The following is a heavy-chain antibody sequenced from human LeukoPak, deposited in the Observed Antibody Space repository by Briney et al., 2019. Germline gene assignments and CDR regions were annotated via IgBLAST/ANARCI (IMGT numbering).Heavy chain of an antibody. D-gene: IGHD2-2*01. CDR2: IYSSGST. V-gene: IGHV4-61*02. J-gene: IGHJ4*02. CDR1: GGSITSAGYS. CDR3: ARGYCTSTSCSENRYYFDS. Sequence: PSETLSLTCTVSGGSITSAGYSWGWIRQPAGKGLEWIGRIYSSGSTNSNPSLKSRVTISVDTSKNQFSLKLSSVTAADTAVYYCARGYCTSTSCSENRYYFDSWGQGTLVTASS.